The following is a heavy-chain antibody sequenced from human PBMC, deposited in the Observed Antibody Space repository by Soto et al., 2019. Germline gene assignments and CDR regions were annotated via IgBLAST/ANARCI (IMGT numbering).Heavy chain of an antibody. D-gene: IGHD1-26*01. V-gene: IGHV1-69*13. CDR2: IIPIFGTA. CDR3: ARDLVRNPNSGSYYGVEDY. Sequence: ASVKVSCKASGGTFSSYAISWVRQAPGQGLEWMGGIIPIFGTANYAQKFQGRVTITADESTSTAYMELSSLRSEDTAVYYCARDLVRNPNSGSYYGVEDYWGQGTLVTVSS. CDR1: GGTFSSYA. J-gene: IGHJ4*02.